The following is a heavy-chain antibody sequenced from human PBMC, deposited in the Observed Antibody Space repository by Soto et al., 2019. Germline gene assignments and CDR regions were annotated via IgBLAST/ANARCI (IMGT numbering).Heavy chain of an antibody. CDR1: GFIFGIYE. V-gene: IGHV3-48*03. CDR3: ARFAWRGWNKDGMDV. CDR2: ISSSGSTI. D-gene: IGHD3-3*01. Sequence: GGSLRLSCAASGFIFGIYEMNWVRQAPGKGLEWVSYISSSGSTIYYEDSVKGRFTISRDNAKNSLYLQMNSLRAADTAVYYCARFAWRGWNKDGMDVWGQGTTVTVSS. J-gene: IGHJ6*02.